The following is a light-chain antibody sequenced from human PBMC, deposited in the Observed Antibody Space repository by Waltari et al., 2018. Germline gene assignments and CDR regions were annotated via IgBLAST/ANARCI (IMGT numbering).Light chain of an antibody. CDR1: QSILTL. CDR3: QQYNTYSPGPT. V-gene: IGKV1-5*03. J-gene: IGKJ4*01. CDR2: KAT. Sequence: DIQMIQSPSTLSASVGDRVNITCRASQSILTLLAWYQQKPGKAPRLLMAKATSLQTGVPSRFSGSGSGTEFTLTISSLEPDDFATYYCQQYNTYSPGPTFGGGTKVEIK.